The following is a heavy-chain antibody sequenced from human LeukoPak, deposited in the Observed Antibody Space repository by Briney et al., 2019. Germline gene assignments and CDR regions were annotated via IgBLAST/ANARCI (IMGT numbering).Heavy chain of an antibody. V-gene: IGHV4-4*07. Sequence: SETLSLTCTVSGGSISSYYWSWIRQPAGKGLEWIGRIYTSGSTNYNPSLKSRVTMSVDTSKNQFSLKLSSVTAADTAVYYCAKGRITIFGVVITTDAFDIWGQGTMVTVSS. CDR2: IYTSGST. CDR1: GGSISSYY. J-gene: IGHJ3*02. D-gene: IGHD3-3*01. CDR3: AKGRITIFGVVITTDAFDI.